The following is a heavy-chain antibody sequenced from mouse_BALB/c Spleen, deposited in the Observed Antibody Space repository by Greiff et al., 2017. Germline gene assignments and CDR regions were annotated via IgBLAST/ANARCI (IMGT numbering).Heavy chain of an antibody. Sequence: VQLQQPGAELVKPGASVKMSCKASGYTFTSYWMHWVKQRPGQGLEWIGYINPSTGYTEYNQKFKDKATLTADKSSSTAYMQLSSLTSEDSAVYYCARGYDLYYYAMDYWGQGTSVTVSS. D-gene: IGHD2-2*01. CDR1: GYTFTSYW. CDR2: INPSTGYT. V-gene: IGHV1S26*01. J-gene: IGHJ4*01. CDR3: ARGYDLYYYAMDY.